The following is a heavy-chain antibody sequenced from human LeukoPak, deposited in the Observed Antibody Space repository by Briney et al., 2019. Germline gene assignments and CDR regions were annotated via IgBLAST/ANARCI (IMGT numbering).Heavy chain of an antibody. Sequence: PGGSLRLSCIASGFTLSSYEMSWIRQAPGKGLEWVSSVDYSGGDTHYADSVMGRFTISRDNSKNTLYLQLNSLSADDTAVYYCAKDTASSWWYFDLWGRGTLVTVSS. J-gene: IGHJ2*01. D-gene: IGHD5-18*01. CDR3: AKDTASSWWYFDL. V-gene: IGHV3-23*01. CDR1: GFTLSSYE. CDR2: VDYSGGDT.